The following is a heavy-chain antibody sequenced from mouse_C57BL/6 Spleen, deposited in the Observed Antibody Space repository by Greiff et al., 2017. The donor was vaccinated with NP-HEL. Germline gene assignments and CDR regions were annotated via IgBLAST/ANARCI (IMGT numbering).Heavy chain of an antibody. CDR1: GYTFTSYW. J-gene: IGHJ3*01. V-gene: IGHV1-52*01. CDR2: IDPSDSET. CDR3: ARDSHYYGSSYAWFAY. Sequence: VQLQQPGAELVRPGSSVKLSCKASGYTFTSYWMHWVKQRPIQGLEWIGNIDPSDSETHYNQKFKDKATLTVDKSSSTAYMQLSSLTSEDSAVYYCARDSHYYGSSYAWFAYWGQGTLVTVSA. D-gene: IGHD1-1*01.